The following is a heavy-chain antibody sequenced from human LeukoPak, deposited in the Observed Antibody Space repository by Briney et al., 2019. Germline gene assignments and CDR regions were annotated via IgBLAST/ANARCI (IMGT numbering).Heavy chain of an antibody. J-gene: IGHJ4*02. CDR1: GGSISSSSYY. CDR2: IYYGGGT. Sequence: PSETLSLTCTVSGGSISSSSYYWGWIRQPPGKGLEWIGSIYYGGGTYYNPFLKSRVTISVDTSKNQFSLKLSSVTAADTAVYYCARVSHSSGFDYWGQGTLVTVSS. V-gene: IGHV4-39*07. D-gene: IGHD6-19*01. CDR3: ARVSHSSGFDY.